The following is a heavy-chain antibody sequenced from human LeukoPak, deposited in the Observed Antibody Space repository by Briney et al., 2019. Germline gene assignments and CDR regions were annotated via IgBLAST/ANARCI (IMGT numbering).Heavy chain of an antibody. CDR2: IIPIFGTA. CDR3: ARPRYCSSTSCYWGYYGMGV. V-gene: IGHV1-69*13. CDR1: GGTFSSYA. Sequence: GASVKVSCKASGGTFSSYAISWVRQAPGQGLEWMGGIIPIFGTANYAQKFQGRVTIAADESTSTAYMELSSLRSEDTAVYYCARPRYCSSTSCYWGYYGMGVWGKGTTVTVSS. J-gene: IGHJ6*04. D-gene: IGHD2-2*01.